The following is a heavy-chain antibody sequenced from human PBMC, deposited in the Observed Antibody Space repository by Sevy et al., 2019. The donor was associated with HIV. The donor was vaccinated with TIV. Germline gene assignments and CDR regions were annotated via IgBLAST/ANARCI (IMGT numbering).Heavy chain of an antibody. CDR3: AKGAGSSLLSAIAY. D-gene: IGHD2-15*01. J-gene: IGHJ4*02. CDR2: ISWNSATI. CDR1: GFTFDDYG. V-gene: IGHV3-9*03. Sequence: GGSLRLSCAASGFTFDDYGMHWVRQAPGKGLEWVSGISWNSATIVYADSAKGRFTISRDNARNSLYLQMNSLRVEDMDFYYCAKGAGSSLLSAIAYWGQGTLVTVSS.